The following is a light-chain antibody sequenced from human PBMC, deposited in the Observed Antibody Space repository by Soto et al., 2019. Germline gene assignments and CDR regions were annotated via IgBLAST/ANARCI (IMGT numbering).Light chain of an antibody. CDR2: DVS. V-gene: IGLV2-14*03. CDR1: SSDIGGYNY. Sequence: QSALTQPASVSGSPGQSITISCTGTSSDIGGYNYVSWYQQHPGKAPKLMIYDVSNRPSGVSNRFSGSKSGNTASLTISWLQADDEADYYCSSYTSTARVFGTGTKLTVL. CDR3: SSYTSTARV. J-gene: IGLJ1*01.